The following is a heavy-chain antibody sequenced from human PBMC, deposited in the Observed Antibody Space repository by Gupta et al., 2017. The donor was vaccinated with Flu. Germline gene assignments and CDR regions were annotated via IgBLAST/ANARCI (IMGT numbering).Heavy chain of an antibody. J-gene: IGHJ5*02. Sequence: QVQLVESGGGLVKPGGSLRLSCAASGFTFSDYYMSWIRQAPGKGLEWVSYISSSSSYTNYADSVKGRFTISRDNAKNSRYLQMNSLRAEETAVYYCARGVMSGSSWYDAPDPGGQGTLVTVSS. CDR1: GFTFSDYY. CDR3: ARGVMSGSSWYDAPDP. V-gene: IGHV3-11*05. D-gene: IGHD6-13*01. CDR2: ISSSSSYT.